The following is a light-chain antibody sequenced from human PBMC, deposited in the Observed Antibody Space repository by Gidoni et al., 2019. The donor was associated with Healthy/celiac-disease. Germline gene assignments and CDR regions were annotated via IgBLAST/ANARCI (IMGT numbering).Light chain of an antibody. CDR3: QQRSNWPLT. CDR2: DAS. V-gene: IGKV3-11*01. Sequence: EIVLTQSPATLSFSPGERATLACRASQGVSSYLAWYQQKPGQAPRLLIYDASNRATVIPARFSGSGSGTYFTLTISSLEPEDFAVYYCQQRSNWPLTFGGGTKVEIK. J-gene: IGKJ4*01. CDR1: QGVSSY.